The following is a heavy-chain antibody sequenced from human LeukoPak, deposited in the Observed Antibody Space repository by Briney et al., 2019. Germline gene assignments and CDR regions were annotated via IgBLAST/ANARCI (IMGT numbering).Heavy chain of an antibody. CDR3: ARRLVRGDYYPDDS. J-gene: IGHJ4*02. CDR1: GGPISSDY. V-gene: IGHV4-59*08. Sequence: SETLSLTCTVSGGPISSDYWSWIRQPPGKGLEWIGYIYYSGITYYNPSLKSRVTISVGTSKNQFSLKLSSVTAADTAIYYCARRLVRGDYYPDDSWGQGALVTVSS. D-gene: IGHD3-22*01. CDR2: IYYSGIT.